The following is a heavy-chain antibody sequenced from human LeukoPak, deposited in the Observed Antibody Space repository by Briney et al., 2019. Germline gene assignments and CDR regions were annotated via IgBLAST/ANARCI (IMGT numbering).Heavy chain of an antibody. CDR3: ARDTGGAVADASAFDI. V-gene: IGHV3-21*01. Sequence: GGSLRLSCAASGFTFSSYSMNWVRQAPGEGLEWVSSISSSSSYIYYADSVKGRFTISRDNAKNSLYLQMNSLRAEDTAVYYCARDTGGAVADASAFDIWGQGTMVTVSS. CDR1: GFTFSSYS. D-gene: IGHD6-19*01. CDR2: ISSSSSYI. J-gene: IGHJ3*02.